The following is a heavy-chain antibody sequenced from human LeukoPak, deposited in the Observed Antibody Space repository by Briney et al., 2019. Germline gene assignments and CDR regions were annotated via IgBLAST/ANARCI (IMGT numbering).Heavy chain of an antibody. V-gene: IGHV4-39*07. Sequence: PSETLSLTCTVSGGSISSSSYYWGWLRQPPGTGLEWIGTIYYSGSTYYNPSLKSRVTISVDTSKNQFSLKLSSVTAADTAVYYCARVPTITFFDYWGQGTLVTVSS. CDR2: IYYSGST. CDR1: GGSISSSSYY. D-gene: IGHD3-10*01. CDR3: ARVPTITFFDY. J-gene: IGHJ4*02.